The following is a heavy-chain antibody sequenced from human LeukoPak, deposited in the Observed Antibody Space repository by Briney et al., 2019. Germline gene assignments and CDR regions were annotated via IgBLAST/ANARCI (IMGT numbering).Heavy chain of an antibody. CDR3: AKQSVSGYTSGWDWYFDL. CDR2: ICGSGGTT. CDR1: GFTFSNYA. D-gene: IGHD6-25*01. J-gene: IGHJ2*01. Sequence: PGGSLRLSCAVSGFTFSNYAMSSVRPAPWRRLAWVSAICGSGGTTYYSDSVRGRFSISRDNTHNTLFLQMNSLRAEDTAVYYCAKQSVSGYTSGWDWYFDLWGRGNLSLSPQ. V-gene: IGHV3-23*01.